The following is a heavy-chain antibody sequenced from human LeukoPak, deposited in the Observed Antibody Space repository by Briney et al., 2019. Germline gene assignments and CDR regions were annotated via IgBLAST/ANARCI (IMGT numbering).Heavy chain of an antibody. Sequence: EGPLSIPCATSRFSFTDYPVNCLRQAPGKRLEWFSNIRTSAEGAKYAYYADSVKRRLPSSRDDGKNTLYLHMNSLRDDDTVVFHSATGIRYAFDYWGQGILVTVSS. CDR1: RFSFTDYP. CDR2: IRTSAEGAKYA. CDR3: ATGIRYAFDY. D-gene: IGHD3-9*01. V-gene: IGHV3-48*02. J-gene: IGHJ4*02.